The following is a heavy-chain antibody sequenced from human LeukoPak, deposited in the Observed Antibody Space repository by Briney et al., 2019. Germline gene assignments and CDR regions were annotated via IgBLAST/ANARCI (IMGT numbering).Heavy chain of an antibody. J-gene: IGHJ4*02. D-gene: IGHD6-19*01. CDR1: GGTFSSYA. Sequence: GSSVKVSCKASGGTFSSYAISWVRQAPGQGLEWMGRIIPILGIANYAQKFQGRVTITADKSTSTAYMELSSLRSEDTAVYYYASFAVAGTQTFDYWGQGTLVTVSS. CDR2: IIPILGIA. V-gene: IGHV1-69*04. CDR3: ASFAVAGTQTFDY.